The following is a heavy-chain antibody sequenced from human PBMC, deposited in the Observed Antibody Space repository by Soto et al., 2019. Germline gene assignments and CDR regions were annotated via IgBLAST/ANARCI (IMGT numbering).Heavy chain of an antibody. J-gene: IGHJ6*02. Sequence: EVPLLESGGGLVQPGGSLRLSCVASRFPFSSYAMSWVRQTPGRGLECVSSISSGSNTYYTDSGRGRFTISRDNSKNSLYLQMSSLRADDTALYYCAKASATGKSDGMDVWGQGTTVSVSS. CDR2: ISSGSNT. CDR1: RFPFSSYA. D-gene: IGHD7-27*01. CDR3: AKASATGKSDGMDV. V-gene: IGHV3-23*01.